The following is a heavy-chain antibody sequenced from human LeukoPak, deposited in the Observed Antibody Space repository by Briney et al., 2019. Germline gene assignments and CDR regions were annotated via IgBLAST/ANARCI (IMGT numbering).Heavy chain of an antibody. D-gene: IGHD6-19*01. V-gene: IGHV3-66*01. CDR2: IYSGGTT. CDR1: GFTVSSNY. CDR3: ARGFRYSTGWGYFDY. J-gene: IGHJ4*02. Sequence: GGSLRLSCAASGFTVSSNYMNWVRQAPGKELEWISVIYSGGTTYYADSVKGRFTISRDNSKNTLYLQMDSLRAEDTAVYYCARGFRYSTGWGYFDYWGQGTLVTVSS.